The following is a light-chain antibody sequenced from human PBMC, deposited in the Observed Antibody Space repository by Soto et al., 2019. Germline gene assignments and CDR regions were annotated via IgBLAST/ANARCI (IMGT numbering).Light chain of an antibody. V-gene: IGLV1-44*01. CDR3: AAWDDSLNGHV. Sequence: QSVLTQPHSASGTPGQRVTISCSGSSSNVGTSSGLWFQQLPGTAPKLLISTTNQRPPGVPERCSGCKSGTSASLAISGRLSEDEADYYCAAWDDSLNGHVFGTGTKLTVL. CDR2: TTN. J-gene: IGLJ1*01. CDR1: SSNVGTSS.